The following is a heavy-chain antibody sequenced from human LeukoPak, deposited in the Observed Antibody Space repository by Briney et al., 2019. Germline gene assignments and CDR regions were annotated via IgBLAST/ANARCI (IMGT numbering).Heavy chain of an antibody. D-gene: IGHD2-2*01. CDR3: ARDRGIVVVPAAWDWFDP. CDR2: IYTSGST. V-gene: IGHV4-4*07. Sequence: SETLSLTCTVSGGSISSYYWSWIRQPAGKGLEWIGRIYTSGSTNYNPSLKSRVTMSVDTSKNQFSLKLSSVTAADTAVYYCARDRGIVVVPAAWDWFDPWGQGTLVTVSS. CDR1: GGSISSYY. J-gene: IGHJ5*02.